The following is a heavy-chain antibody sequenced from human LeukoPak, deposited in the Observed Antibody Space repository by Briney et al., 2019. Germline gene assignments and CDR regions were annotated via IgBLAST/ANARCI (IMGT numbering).Heavy chain of an antibody. D-gene: IGHD3-3*02. CDR3: AKSISRPYYMDV. J-gene: IGHJ6*03. Sequence: GGSLRLSCAASGFTLSSYAMSWVRQAPGKGLEWVSAISGSGGSTYYADSVKGRFTISRDNSKNTLYLQMNSLRAEDTAVYYCAKSISRPYYMDVWGKGTTVTVSS. V-gene: IGHV3-23*01. CDR2: ISGSGGST. CDR1: GFTLSSYA.